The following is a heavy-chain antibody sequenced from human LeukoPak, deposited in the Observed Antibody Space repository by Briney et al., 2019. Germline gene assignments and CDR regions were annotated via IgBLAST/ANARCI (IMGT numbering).Heavy chain of an antibody. D-gene: IGHD3-22*01. CDR2: ISSGSSFI. CDR1: GFTFSTYS. CDR3: ARESSGYFY. J-gene: IGHJ4*02. Sequence: PGGSLRLSCAASGFTFSTYSMNWVRQAPGKGLEWVSSISSGSSFIYYADSVKGRFTISRDNAKNSLFLQMNSLRTEDTAVYYCARESSGYFYWGQGTLVTVSS. V-gene: IGHV3-21*01.